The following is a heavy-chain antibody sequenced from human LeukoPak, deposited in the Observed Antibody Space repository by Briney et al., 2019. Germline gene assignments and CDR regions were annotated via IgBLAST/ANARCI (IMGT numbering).Heavy chain of an antibody. V-gene: IGHV3-15*01. CDR3: TTDWDYYDSSGYYDY. J-gene: IGHJ4*02. Sequence: GGSFRLSCAASGFTFSNAWMSWVRQAPGKGLEWVGRIKSKTDGGTTDYAAPVKGRFTISRDDSKNTLYLQMNSLNTEDTAVYYCTTDWDYYDSSGYYDYWGQGTLVTVSS. CDR2: IKSKTDGGTT. CDR1: GFTFSNAW. D-gene: IGHD3-22*01.